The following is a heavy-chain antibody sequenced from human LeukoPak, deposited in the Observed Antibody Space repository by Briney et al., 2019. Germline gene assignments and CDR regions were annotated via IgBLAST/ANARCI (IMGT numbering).Heavy chain of an antibody. CDR1: GGTFSSYA. V-gene: IGHV1-69*01. CDR3: ARSDIVVVPAAMPAYWFDP. Sequence: ASVTVSCKASGGTFSSYAISWVRQAPGQGLEWMGGIIPIFGTANYAQKFQGRVTITADESTSTAYMELSSLRSEDTAVYYCARSDIVVVPAAMPAYWFDPWGQGTLVTVSS. J-gene: IGHJ5*02. D-gene: IGHD2-2*01. CDR2: IIPIFGTA.